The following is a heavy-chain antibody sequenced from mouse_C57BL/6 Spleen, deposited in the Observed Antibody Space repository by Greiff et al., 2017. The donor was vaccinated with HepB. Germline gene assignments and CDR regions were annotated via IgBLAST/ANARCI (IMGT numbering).Heavy chain of an antibody. CDR3: ETVVDKNWYFDV. D-gene: IGHD1-1*01. V-gene: IGHV1-59*01. CDR1: GYTFTSYW. J-gene: IGHJ1*03. CDR2: IDPSDSYT. Sequence: QVQLQQPGAELVRPGTSVKLSCKASGYTFTSYWMHWVKQRPGQGLEWIGVIDPSDSYTNYNQKFKGKATLTVDTPSSTAYMQLISLTSEDSAVYDCETVVDKNWYFDVWGTGTTVTVST.